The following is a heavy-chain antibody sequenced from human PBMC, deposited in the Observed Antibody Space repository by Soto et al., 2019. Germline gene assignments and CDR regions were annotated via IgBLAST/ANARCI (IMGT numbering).Heavy chain of an antibody. CDR3: TRDILYDFWSGYYSYGMDV. J-gene: IGHJ6*02. Sequence: PGGSLRLSCTASGFTFGDYAMSWVRQAPGKGLEWVGFIRSKAYGGTTEYAASVKGRFTISRDDSKSIAYLQMNSLKTEDTAVYYCTRDILYDFWSGYYSYGMDVWGQGTTVT. CDR2: IRSKAYGGTT. V-gene: IGHV3-49*04. D-gene: IGHD3-3*01. CDR1: GFTFGDYA.